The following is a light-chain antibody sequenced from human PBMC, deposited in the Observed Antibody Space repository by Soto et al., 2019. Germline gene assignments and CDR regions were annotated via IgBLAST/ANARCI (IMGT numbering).Light chain of an antibody. CDR3: SSYTSTSTVV. Sequence: QSVLTQPASVSGSPGQSITISCTGTSSDVGGYNYVSWYQQDPGTAPKLIIYDVSNRPSGVSNRFSGSKSGNTASLTISGLQAEDEADYYCSSYTSTSTVVFGGGTQLTVL. V-gene: IGLV2-14*01. J-gene: IGLJ7*01. CDR1: SSDVGGYNY. CDR2: DVS.